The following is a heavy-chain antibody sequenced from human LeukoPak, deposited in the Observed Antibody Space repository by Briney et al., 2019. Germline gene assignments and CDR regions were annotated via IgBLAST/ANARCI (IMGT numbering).Heavy chain of an antibody. CDR2: ISSSSSTI. D-gene: IGHD6-19*01. Sequence: PGGSLRLSCAASGFTFGSYSMNWVRQAPGKGLEWVSYISSSSSTIYYADSVKGRFTISRDNAKNSLYLQMNSLRAEDTAVYYCIVLAVTATLGFDYWGQGTLVTVSS. V-gene: IGHV3-48*01. J-gene: IGHJ4*02. CDR1: GFTFGSYS. CDR3: IVLAVTATLGFDY.